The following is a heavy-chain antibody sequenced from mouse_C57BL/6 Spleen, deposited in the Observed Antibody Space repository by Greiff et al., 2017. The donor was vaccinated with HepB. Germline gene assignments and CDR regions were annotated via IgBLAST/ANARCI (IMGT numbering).Heavy chain of an antibody. Sequence: VQLQQSGAELARPGASVKLSCKASGYTFTSYGISWVKQRTGQGLEWIGEIYPRSGNTYYNEKFKGKATLTADKSSSTAYMELRSLTSEDSAVYFCASLDAWFAYWGQGTLVTVSA. J-gene: IGHJ3*01. CDR1: GYTFTSYG. CDR3: ASLDAWFAY. CDR2: IYPRSGNT. V-gene: IGHV1-81*01.